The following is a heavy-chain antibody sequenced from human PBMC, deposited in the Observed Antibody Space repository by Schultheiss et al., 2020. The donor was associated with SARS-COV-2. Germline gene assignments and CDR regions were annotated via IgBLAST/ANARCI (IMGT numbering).Heavy chain of an antibody. CDR1: GFTFSTYA. CDR3: ANSLRGDFWSGYPYYYYGMDV. D-gene: IGHD3-3*01. Sequence: GGSLRLSCAASGFTFSTYALNWVRQAPGKGLEWVSYITTSSSTIYYADSVKGRFTISRDNAKKSLYLQMNSLRAEDTAVYYCANSLRGDFWSGYPYYYYGMDVWGQGTTVTVSS. V-gene: IGHV3-48*01. J-gene: IGHJ6*02. CDR2: ITTSSSTI.